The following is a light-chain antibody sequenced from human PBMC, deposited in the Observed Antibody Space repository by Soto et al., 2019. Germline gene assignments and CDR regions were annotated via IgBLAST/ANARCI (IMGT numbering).Light chain of an antibody. V-gene: IGLV2-8*01. Sequence: QSALTQPPSASGSAGQSVTISCTGTSTDVGGYNYVSWYQQHPGKAPKLMIYEVSKRPSGVPDRFSGSKSGNTASLTVSGLQAEDEADYYCSSYAGNNIHYVFGTGTKPPS. CDR3: SSYAGNNIHYV. J-gene: IGLJ1*01. CDR1: STDVGGYNY. CDR2: EVS.